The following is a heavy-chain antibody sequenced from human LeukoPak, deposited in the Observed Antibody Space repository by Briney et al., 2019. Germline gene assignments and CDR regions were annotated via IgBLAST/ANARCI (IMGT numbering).Heavy chain of an antibody. D-gene: IGHD3-3*01. CDR2: IKQDGSEK. CDR3: ARELDFWSGLDAFDI. V-gene: IGHV3-7*01. CDR1: GFTFSSYW. Sequence: PGGSLRLSCAASGFTFSSYWMSWVRQAPGKGLEWVANIKQDGSEKYYVDSVKGRFTISRDNAKNSLYLQMNSLRAEDTAVYYCARELDFWSGLDAFDIWGQGTMVTVSS. J-gene: IGHJ3*02.